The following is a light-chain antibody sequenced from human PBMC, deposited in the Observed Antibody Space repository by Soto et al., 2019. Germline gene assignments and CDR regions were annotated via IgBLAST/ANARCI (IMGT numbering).Light chain of an antibody. CDR2: DVS. V-gene: IGLV2-11*01. J-gene: IGLJ2*01. CDR1: SSDVGGYDF. CDR3: CSYAGDLAL. Sequence: QSALTQPRSVSGSPGQSVTFSCTGTSSDVGGYDFVSWYQQHPGKAPKLMISDVSKRPSGVPDRFSGSKSGNTASLTISGLQAEDEADYYCCSYAGDLALFGGGTKLTVL.